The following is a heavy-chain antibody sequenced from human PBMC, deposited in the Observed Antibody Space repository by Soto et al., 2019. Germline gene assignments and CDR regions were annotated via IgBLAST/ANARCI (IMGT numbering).Heavy chain of an antibody. V-gene: IGHV2-70*13. CDR2: IERDDDDK. D-gene: IGHD1-20*01. J-gene: IGHJ6*01. CDR3: ARSIRGPRRFNGMD. CDR1: GFSFTSPGMC. Sequence: GHTLVKTTETLTLTSTFSGFSFTSPGMCVSLIRQPPGKALEWLALIERDDDDKYSSSSLKTRLTISKDTRKNHVVLTMANMEPADTGTYYCARSIRGPRRFNGMD.